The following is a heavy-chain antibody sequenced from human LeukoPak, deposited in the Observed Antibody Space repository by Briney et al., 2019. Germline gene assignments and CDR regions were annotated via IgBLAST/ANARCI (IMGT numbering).Heavy chain of an antibody. D-gene: IGHD1-26*01. CDR1: GFTFSSYA. CDR2: ISGSGGTV. CDR3: AREAWANVDY. Sequence: GGSLRLSCAASGFTFSSYAMSWIRQAPGKGLECISFISGSGGTVRYADSVKGRFTISRDNAENSLYLQMNSLRVEDTAVYYCAREAWANVDYWGQGTLVTVPS. J-gene: IGHJ4*02. V-gene: IGHV3-11*01.